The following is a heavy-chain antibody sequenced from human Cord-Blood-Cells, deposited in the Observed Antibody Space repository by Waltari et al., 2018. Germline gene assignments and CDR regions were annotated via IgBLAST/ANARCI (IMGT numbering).Heavy chain of an antibody. CDR2: INTSSGGK. CDR1: GYTFTGYY. Sequence: QVQLVQSGAEVKKPGASVKVSCKASGYTFTGYYMHWVRKAPGQGLEGMGGINTSSGGKTYAQKFQGSVTMTRDTSISTAYMELSRLRSDDTAVYYCARANRANWFDPWGQGTLVTVSS. J-gene: IGHJ5*02. CDR3: ARANRANWFDP. V-gene: IGHV1-2*02.